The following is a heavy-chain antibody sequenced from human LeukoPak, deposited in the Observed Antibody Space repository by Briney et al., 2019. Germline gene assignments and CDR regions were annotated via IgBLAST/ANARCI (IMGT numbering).Heavy chain of an antibody. CDR3: VRANSLMVRGVITYFDS. J-gene: IGHJ4*02. CDR2: ISSSGATI. Sequence: GGSLRLSCAASEFTFSSYGMNWVRQAPGKGLEFVAYISSSGATIYYADSLKGRFTISRDNAKNSLYLQMNSLRDEDTAVYFCVRANSLMVRGVITYFDSWGQGTLVTVSS. D-gene: IGHD3-10*01. V-gene: IGHV3-48*02. CDR1: EFTFSSYG.